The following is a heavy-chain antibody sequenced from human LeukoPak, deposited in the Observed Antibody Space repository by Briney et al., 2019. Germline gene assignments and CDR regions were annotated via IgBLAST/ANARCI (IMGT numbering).Heavy chain of an antibody. D-gene: IGHD6-13*01. CDR2: ISSSSSYI. J-gene: IGHJ4*02. Sequence: PGGSLRLSCAASGFTFSSYSMNWVRQAPGKGLEWVSSISSSSSYIYYADSVKGRFTISRDNAKNSLYLQMNSPRAEDTAVYYCARSWSIAAAGINGVDYWGQGTLVTVSS. CDR3: ARSWSIAAAGINGVDY. CDR1: GFTFSSYS. V-gene: IGHV3-21*01.